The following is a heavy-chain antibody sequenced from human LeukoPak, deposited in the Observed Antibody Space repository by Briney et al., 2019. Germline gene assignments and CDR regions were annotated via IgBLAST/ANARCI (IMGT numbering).Heavy chain of an antibody. CDR2: INHSGST. D-gene: IGHD3-10*01. J-gene: IGHJ4*02. V-gene: IGHV4-34*01. CDR3: AGATYYYGSRGLGY. CDR1: GGSFSGYY. Sequence: PSETLSLTCAVYGGSFSGYYWSWIRQPPGKGLEWIGEINHSGSTNYNPSLKSRVTISVDTSKNQFSLKLSSVTAADTAVYYCAGATYYYGSRGLGYWGQGTLVTVSS.